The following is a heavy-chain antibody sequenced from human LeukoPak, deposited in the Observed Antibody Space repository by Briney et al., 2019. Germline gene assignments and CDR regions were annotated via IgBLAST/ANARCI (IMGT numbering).Heavy chain of an antibody. CDR2: INPNSGGT. D-gene: IGHD6-19*01. CDR1: GYTFTSNY. Sequence: ASVKVSCKAFGYTFTSNYMHWVRQAPGQGLEWMGWINPNSGGTNYAQKFQGRVTMTRDTSISTAYMELSRLRSDDTAVYYCASPYADSSGWYGFDYWGQGTLVTVSS. CDR3: ASPYADSSGWYGFDY. J-gene: IGHJ4*02. V-gene: IGHV1-2*02.